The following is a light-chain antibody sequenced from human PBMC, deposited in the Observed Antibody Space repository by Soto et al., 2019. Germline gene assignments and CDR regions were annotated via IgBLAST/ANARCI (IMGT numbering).Light chain of an antibody. Sequence: QSVLTQPPSVSGAPGQRVTISCTGSSSNIGAGYDVYWYQQLPGTAPKLLIYGNSNRPSGVPDRFSGSKSGTSASLAITGLQAEDEAEYYCQSYDSSLSGYVVFGGGTNLTVL. CDR1: SSNIGAGYD. CDR2: GNS. V-gene: IGLV1-40*01. J-gene: IGLJ2*01. CDR3: QSYDSSLSGYVV.